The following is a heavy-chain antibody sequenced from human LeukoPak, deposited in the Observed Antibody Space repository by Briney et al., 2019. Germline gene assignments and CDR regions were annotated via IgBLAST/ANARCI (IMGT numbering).Heavy chain of an antibody. CDR2: MNPNSGNT. Sequence: ASVKVSCKASGYTFTSYDINWVRQATGQGLEWMGWMNPNSGNTGYAQKFQGRVTMTRNTSISTAYMEPSSLRSEDTAVYYCARVRPQYYDLSYAFDIWGQGTMVTVSS. CDR1: GYTFTSYD. V-gene: IGHV1-8*01. J-gene: IGHJ3*02. D-gene: IGHD3-22*01. CDR3: ARVRPQYYDLSYAFDI.